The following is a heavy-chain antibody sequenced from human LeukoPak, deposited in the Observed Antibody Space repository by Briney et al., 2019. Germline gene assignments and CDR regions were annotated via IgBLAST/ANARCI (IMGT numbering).Heavy chain of an antibody. CDR1: GFTFSSYS. Sequence: PGGSLRLSCAASGFTFSSYSMNWVRQAPGKGLEWVSSISSSSSYIYYADSVKGRFTISRDNAKNSLYLQMNSLRAEDTAVYYCARDIPLSSAPYYYYMDVWGKGTTVTVSS. CDR2: ISSSSSYI. CDR3: ARDIPLSSAPYYYYMDV. V-gene: IGHV3-21*01. D-gene: IGHD6-13*01. J-gene: IGHJ6*03.